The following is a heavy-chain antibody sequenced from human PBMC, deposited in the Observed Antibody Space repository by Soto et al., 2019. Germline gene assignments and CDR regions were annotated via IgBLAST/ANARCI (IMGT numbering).Heavy chain of an antibody. CDR1: GFAFSSYS. CDR3: ARIAGDDSSGYYHDAFDI. Sequence: PGGSLRLSCAASGFAFSSYSMNWVRQAPGKGLEWVSYISSGSSTIYYADSVKGRFTISRDNAKNSLYLQMNSLRDEDTAVYYCARIAGDDSSGYYHDAFDIWGQGTMVTVSS. J-gene: IGHJ3*02. V-gene: IGHV3-48*02. D-gene: IGHD3-22*01. CDR2: ISSGSSTI.